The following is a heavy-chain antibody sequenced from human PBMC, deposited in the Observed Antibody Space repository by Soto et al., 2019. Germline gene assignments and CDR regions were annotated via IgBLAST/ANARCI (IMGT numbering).Heavy chain of an antibody. V-gene: IGHV1-69*12. D-gene: IGHD2-2*01. CDR3: ARERNIVLVPAARGAHGMDV. J-gene: IGHJ6*02. CDR1: EGTFSSYA. CDR2: IIPIFGTA. Sequence: QVQLVQSGAEVKKPGSSVKVSCKASEGTFSSYAISWVRQAHGQGLEWMGGIIPIFGTANYAQKFQGRVTITADESTSTAYMELSSLRSEDTAVYYCARERNIVLVPAARGAHGMDVWGQGTTVTVSS.